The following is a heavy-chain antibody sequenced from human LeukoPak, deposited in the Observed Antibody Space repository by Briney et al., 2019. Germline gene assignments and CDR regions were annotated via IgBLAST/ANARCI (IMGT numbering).Heavy chain of an antibody. CDR2: INPSGGST. D-gene: IGHD3-3*01. V-gene: IGHV1-46*01. CDR1: GYTFTSYY. J-gene: IGHJ3*02. Sequence: GASVKVSCEASGYTFTSYYMHWVRQAPGRGLEWMGIINPSGGSTSYAQKFQGRVTMTRDTSTSTVYMELSSLRSEDTAVYYCARGAITIFGVVIIESAFDIWGQGTMVTVSS. CDR3: ARGAITIFGVVIIESAFDI.